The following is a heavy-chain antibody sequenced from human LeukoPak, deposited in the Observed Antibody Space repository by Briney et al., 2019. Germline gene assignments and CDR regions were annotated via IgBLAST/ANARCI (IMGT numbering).Heavy chain of an antibody. D-gene: IGHD2-15*01. CDR1: GGSISRYY. CDR3: VRHESGWRGAFDI. J-gene: IGHJ3*02. Sequence: PSETLSLTCSVLGGSISRYYWSWVRQPLGKEPEWIGYIYSSGATDSKPALKSRVTISVDTSKNQFSLKLSTVTAADTAVYYCVRHESGWRGAFDIWGQGTMVTVSS. CDR2: IYSSGAT. V-gene: IGHV4-59*08.